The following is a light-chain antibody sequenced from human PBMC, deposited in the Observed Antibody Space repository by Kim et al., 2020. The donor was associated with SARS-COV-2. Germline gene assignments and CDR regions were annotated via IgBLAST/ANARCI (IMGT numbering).Light chain of an antibody. J-gene: IGKJ4*01. CDR1: QNINNW. Sequence: DIQMTQSPSTLSASVGDRVTITCRASQNINNWLAWYQQKPGKAPNLLIYKASSLESGVPSKFSGSGSGTEFTLTISSLQPDDFATYYCQQYDSYPLTFGGGTKVHIK. V-gene: IGKV1-5*03. CDR2: KAS. CDR3: QQYDSYPLT.